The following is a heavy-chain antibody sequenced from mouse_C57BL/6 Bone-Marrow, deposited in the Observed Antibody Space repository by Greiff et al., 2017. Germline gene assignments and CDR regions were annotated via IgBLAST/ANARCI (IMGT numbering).Heavy chain of an antibody. CDR2: ISSGGSYT. J-gene: IGHJ3*01. Sequence: EVKLVESGGDLVKPGGSLKLSCAASGFTFSSYGMSWVRQTPDKRLEWVATISSGGSYTYYPDSVKGRFTISRDNAKNTLYLQMRSLKSEDTAMYYCARLRPWFAYWGQVTLVTVSA. CDR3: ARLRPWFAY. V-gene: IGHV5-6*01. CDR1: GFTFSSYG.